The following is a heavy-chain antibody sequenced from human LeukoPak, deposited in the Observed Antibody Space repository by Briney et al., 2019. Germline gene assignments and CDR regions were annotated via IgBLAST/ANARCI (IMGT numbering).Heavy chain of an antibody. CDR1: GFTFSSYA. CDR2: ISYDGSNK. Sequence: GGSLRLSCAASGFTFSSYAMHWVRQAPGKGLEWVAVISYDGSNKYYADSVKGRFTISRDNSKNTLYLQMNSLRAEGTAVYYCAKLDGYSDIVVVPAAYDYWGQGTLVTVSS. J-gene: IGHJ4*02. D-gene: IGHD2-2*01. CDR3: AKLDGYSDIVVVPAAYDY. V-gene: IGHV3-30-3*01.